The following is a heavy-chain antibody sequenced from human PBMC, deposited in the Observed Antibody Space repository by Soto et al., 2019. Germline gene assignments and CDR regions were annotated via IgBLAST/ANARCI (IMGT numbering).Heavy chain of an antibody. CDR3: AKFRDYYDSSGYIAFDY. J-gene: IGHJ4*02. D-gene: IGHD3-22*01. CDR1: GYSFSSYS. CDR2: ISSSGNTR. V-gene: IGHV3-48*02. Sequence: PGGSLRLSCAASGYSFSSYSINWVRQAPGKGLEWISYISSSGNTRYYADSVKGRFTISRDNAENSAHLQMNSLRDEDTAVYYCAKFRDYYDSSGYIAFDYWGQGTLVTVS.